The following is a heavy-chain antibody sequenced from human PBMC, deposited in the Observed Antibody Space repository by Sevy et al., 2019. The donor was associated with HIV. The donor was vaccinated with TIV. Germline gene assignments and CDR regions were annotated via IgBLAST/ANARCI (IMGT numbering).Heavy chain of an antibody. Sequence: GESLKISCKGSGYRFTSHWIAWVRQMPGKGLEWMGIIYPDDSDTTYSPSFQGQVTISADKSISTAYLQWSSLKASDTAIYYCARRRDYYGSGDRGMDVWGQRTTVTVSS. J-gene: IGHJ6*02. CDR3: ARRRDYYGSGDRGMDV. CDR1: GYRFTSHW. V-gene: IGHV5-51*01. CDR2: IYPDDSDT. D-gene: IGHD3-10*01.